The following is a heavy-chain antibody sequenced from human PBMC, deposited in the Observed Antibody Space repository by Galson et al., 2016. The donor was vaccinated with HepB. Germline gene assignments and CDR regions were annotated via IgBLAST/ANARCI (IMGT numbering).Heavy chain of an antibody. CDR3: VRARTDDSGRWFLDY. D-gene: IGHD6-13*01. CDR1: GFTFSSYS. CDR2: IATGTGYI. Sequence: SLRLSCAASGFTFSSYSMNWVRQAPGMGLEWVSSIATGTGYIYYAASVKGRFPISRANANNSLYLQMNSLRAEDTALYYCVRARTDDSGRWFLDYRGQGTLVTVSS. J-gene: IGHJ4*02. V-gene: IGHV3-21*01.